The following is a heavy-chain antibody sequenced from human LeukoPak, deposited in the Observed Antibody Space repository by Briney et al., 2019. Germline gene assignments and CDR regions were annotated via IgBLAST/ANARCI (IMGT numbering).Heavy chain of an antibody. CDR1: GYTFTSYA. J-gene: IGHJ5*02. V-gene: IGHV7-4-1*02. D-gene: IGHD5-18*01. CDR3: ARDHTAMVVTPLNWFDP. Sequence: GASVKVSCKASGYTFTSYAMNWVRQAPGQGLEWMGWINTNTGNPTYAQGFTGRFVFSLDTSVSTAYLQISSLKAEDTAVYYCARDHTAMVVTPLNWFDPWGQGTLVTVSS. CDR2: INTNTGNP.